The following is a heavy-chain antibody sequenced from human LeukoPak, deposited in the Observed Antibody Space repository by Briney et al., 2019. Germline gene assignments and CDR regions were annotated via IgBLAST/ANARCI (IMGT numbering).Heavy chain of an antibody. CDR1: GFTFSNAW. CDR3: AREAYNWNDPLDY. J-gene: IGHJ4*02. CDR2: IKQDGSEK. Sequence: GGSLRLSCAASGFTFSNAWMSWVRQAPGRGLEWVANIKQDGSEKYYVDSVKGRFTISRDNAKNSLYLQMNSLRAEDTAVYYCAREAYNWNDPLDYWGQGTLVTVSS. D-gene: IGHD1-20*01. V-gene: IGHV3-7*01.